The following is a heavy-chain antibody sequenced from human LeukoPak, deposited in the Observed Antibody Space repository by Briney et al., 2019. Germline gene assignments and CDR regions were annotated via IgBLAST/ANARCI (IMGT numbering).Heavy chain of an antibody. CDR3: ARGYCSSTSCYLYYFDY. CDR1: GGSISSSSYY. V-gene: IGHV4-39*01. D-gene: IGHD2-2*01. J-gene: IGHJ4*02. CDR2: IYYSGST. Sequence: SETLSLTCTVSGGSISSSSYYWGWIRQPPGKGLEWIGSIYYSGSTYYNPSLKSRVTISVDTSKNQFSLKLSSVTAADTAVYYCARGYCSSTSCYLYYFDYWGQGTLVTVSS.